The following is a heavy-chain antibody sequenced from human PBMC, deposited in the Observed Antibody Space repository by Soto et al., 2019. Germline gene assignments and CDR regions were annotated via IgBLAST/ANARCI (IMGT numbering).Heavy chain of an antibody. J-gene: IGHJ6*03. Sequence: EVQLLESGGGLVQPGGSLRLSCTASGFTFSDYAMSWVRQAPGKGLEWVSGIRGSGGGTYYAGSVKGRFTISRDNSKNTLYLQLNSVRAEDTAVYYCAKALGYCSGTSCYGSNYYMDVWGKGTTVTVSS. CDR3: AKALGYCSGTSCYGSNYYMDV. V-gene: IGHV3-23*01. CDR2: IRGSGGGT. D-gene: IGHD2-2*01. CDR1: GFTFSDYA.